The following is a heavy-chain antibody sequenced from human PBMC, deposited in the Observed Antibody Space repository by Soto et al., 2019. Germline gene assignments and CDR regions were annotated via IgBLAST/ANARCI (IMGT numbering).Heavy chain of an antibody. CDR2: IKHDGSEK. V-gene: IGHV3-7*03. J-gene: IGHJ4*02. CDR3: ARDFYDSSASAYFDY. Sequence: GGSLRLSCAASGFSFSSSWMSWVRQAPGKGLEWVAKIKHDGSEKYYVDSVKGRFTISRDNAKNTLYLQMNSLRAEDTAGYYCARDFYDSSASAYFDYWGQGTLVTVSS. CDR1: GFSFSSSW. D-gene: IGHD3-22*01.